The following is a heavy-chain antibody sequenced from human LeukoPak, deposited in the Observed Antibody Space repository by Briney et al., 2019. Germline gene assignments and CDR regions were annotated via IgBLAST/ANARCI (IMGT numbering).Heavy chain of an antibody. V-gene: IGHV1-69*04. CDR3: ARDPIVVVVAATLPMGY. CDR2: IIPILGIA. CDR1: GGTFSSYA. Sequence: GASVKVFCKASGGTFSSYAISWVRRAPGQGLEWMGRIIPILGIANYAQKFQGRVTITADKSTSTAYMELSSLRSEDTAVYYCARDPIVVVVAATLPMGYWGQGTLVTVSS. J-gene: IGHJ4*02. D-gene: IGHD2-15*01.